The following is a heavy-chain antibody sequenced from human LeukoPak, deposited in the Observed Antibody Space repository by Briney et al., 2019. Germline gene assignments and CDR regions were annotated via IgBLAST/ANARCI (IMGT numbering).Heavy chain of an antibody. CDR3: ARDLVYYYYMDV. CDR1: GGSFSGYY. J-gene: IGHJ6*03. V-gene: IGHV4-34*01. Sequence: PSETLSLTCAVYGGSFSGYYWSWIRQPPGKGLEWIGEINHSGSTNYNPSLKSRVTISVDTSKNQFSLTLSSVTAADTAVYYCARDLVYYYYMDVWGKGTTVTVSS. CDR2: INHSGST.